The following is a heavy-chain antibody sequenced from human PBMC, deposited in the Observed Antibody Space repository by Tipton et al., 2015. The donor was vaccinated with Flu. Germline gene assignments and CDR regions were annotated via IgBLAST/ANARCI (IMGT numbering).Heavy chain of an antibody. CDR2: VYHIGTT. Sequence: GLVKPSETLSLTCTVSGASITNYFWNWIRQPPGKGLEWIGYVYHIGTTSYNPSLKGRVTILIDTSTNQFSLKLNSVTAADTAVYFCARRDYSNYVSEPKNWFDSWGQGTVVTVSS. CDR1: GASITNYF. J-gene: IGHJ5*01. V-gene: IGHV4-59*13. D-gene: IGHD4-11*01. CDR3: ARRDYSNYVSEPKNWFDS.